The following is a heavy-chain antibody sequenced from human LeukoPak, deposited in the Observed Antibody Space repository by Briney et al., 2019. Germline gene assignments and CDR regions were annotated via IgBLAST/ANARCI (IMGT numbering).Heavy chain of an antibody. J-gene: IGHJ4*02. Sequence: GGSLRLSCAASGFTFSSYAMSWVRQAPGKGLEWVSAISGSGGSTYYADSVKGRITIYRANSKNTLYLQMNSLRAEDTAVYYCAKLPAPYCSSTSCYTVYWGQGTLVTVSS. CDR1: GFTFSSYA. CDR3: AKLPAPYCSSTSCYTVY. CDR2: ISGSGGST. V-gene: IGHV3-23*01. D-gene: IGHD2-2*02.